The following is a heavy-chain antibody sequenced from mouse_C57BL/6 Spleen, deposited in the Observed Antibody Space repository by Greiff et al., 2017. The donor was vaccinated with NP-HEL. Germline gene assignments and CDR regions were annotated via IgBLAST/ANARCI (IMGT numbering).Heavy chain of an antibody. Sequence: QVQLQQPGAELVRPGSSVKLSCKASGYTFTSYWMHWVKQRPIQGLEWIGNIDPSDSETHYNQKFKDKATLTVDKSSSTAYMQLSSLTSEDSAVYYCARGGTNDGLGDAMDYWGQGTSVTVSS. J-gene: IGHJ4*01. CDR1: GYTFTSYW. CDR2: IDPSDSET. D-gene: IGHD2-3*01. CDR3: ARGGTNDGLGDAMDY. V-gene: IGHV1-52*01.